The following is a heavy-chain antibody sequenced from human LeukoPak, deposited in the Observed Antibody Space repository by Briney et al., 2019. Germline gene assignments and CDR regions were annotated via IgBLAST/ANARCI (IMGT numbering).Heavy chain of an antibody. CDR2: ISYDGSNK. Sequence: GGSLSLSCAASGFTFSSYGMHWVRQAPGKGLEWVAVISYDGSNKYYADSVKGRFTISRDNSKNTLYLQMNSLRAEDTAVYYCAKDPDCSGGSCYDYFQHWGQGTLVTVSS. J-gene: IGHJ1*01. V-gene: IGHV3-30*18. CDR1: GFTFSSYG. D-gene: IGHD2-15*01. CDR3: AKDPDCSGGSCYDYFQH.